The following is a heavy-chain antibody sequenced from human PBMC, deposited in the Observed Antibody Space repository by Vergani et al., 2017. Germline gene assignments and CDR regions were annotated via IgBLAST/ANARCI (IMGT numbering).Heavy chain of an antibody. CDR1: GYTFTSYA. Sequence: QVQLVQSGAEVKKPGASVKVSCKASGYTFTSYAMHWVRQAPGQRLEWMGWINAGNGNTKYSQKFQGRVTITRDTSASTAYMELSSLRSEDTAVYYCARDMDIVVVVATNRLARLDYWGQGTLVTVSS. V-gene: IGHV1-3*01. CDR3: ARDMDIVVVVATNRLARLDY. J-gene: IGHJ4*02. CDR2: INAGNGNT. D-gene: IGHD2-15*01.